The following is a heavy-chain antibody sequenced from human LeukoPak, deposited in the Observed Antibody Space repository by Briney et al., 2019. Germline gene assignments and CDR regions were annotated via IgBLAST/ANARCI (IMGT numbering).Heavy chain of an antibody. CDR2: ISGSAADT. CDR3: AKVFRSGYLFVTDS. V-gene: IGHV3-23*01. D-gene: IGHD3-3*01. CDR1: GFTFSSYV. J-gene: IGHJ4*02. Sequence: GGSLRLSCAASGFTFSSYVMTWVRQAPGKGLEWVSAISGSAADTYYADSVKGRFTISRDNSKNTLYLQMNSLRAEDSAVYYCAKVFRSGYLFVTDSWGQGTLVTVSS.